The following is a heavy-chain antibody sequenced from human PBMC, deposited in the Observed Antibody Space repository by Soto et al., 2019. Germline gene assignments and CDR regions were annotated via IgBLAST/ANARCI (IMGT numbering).Heavy chain of an antibody. Sequence: QVQLVESGGGLVRPGESLRLSCTASRFALIDYMGWIRQAPGRGLECIAYISNSGTDTYYTDSVKGRFTVSRDHDENSLYLQMNSLTAEDTAVYYCARDYSNKGFDYWGQGTLVTVSS. J-gene: IGHJ4*02. CDR3: ARDYSNKGFDY. CDR2: ISNSGTDT. CDR1: RFALIDY. D-gene: IGHD4-4*01. V-gene: IGHV3-11*01.